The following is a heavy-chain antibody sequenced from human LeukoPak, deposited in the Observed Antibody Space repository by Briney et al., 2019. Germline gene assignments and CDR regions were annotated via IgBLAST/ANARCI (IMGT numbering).Heavy chain of an antibody. Sequence: GESLRLSCAASGFTFTSNYMRWVRQAPGKGLEWVSVIYSGGGTYYADSVKGRFTISRDNSKNTVYLQINSLRAEDPAVYYCASATMWYEYRAYYLDFWGQGTLVTVSS. D-gene: IGHD5-12*01. J-gene: IGHJ4*02. CDR1: GFTFTSNY. V-gene: IGHV3-66*01. CDR3: ASATMWYEYRAYYLDF. CDR2: IYSGGGT.